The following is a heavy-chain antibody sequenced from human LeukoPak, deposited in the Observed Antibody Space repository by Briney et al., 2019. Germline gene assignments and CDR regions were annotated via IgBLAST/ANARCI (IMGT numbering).Heavy chain of an antibody. D-gene: IGHD6-25*01. CDR2: IYTSGST. CDR3: AVIAARYYMDV. CDR1: GGSISSGSYY. V-gene: IGHV4-61*02. Sequence: PSQTLSLTCTVSGGSISSGSYYWSWIRQPAGKGLEWIGRIYTSGSTNYNPSLKSRVTISVDTSKNQFSLKLSSVTAADTAVYYCAVIAARYYMDVWGKGTTVTVSS. J-gene: IGHJ6*03.